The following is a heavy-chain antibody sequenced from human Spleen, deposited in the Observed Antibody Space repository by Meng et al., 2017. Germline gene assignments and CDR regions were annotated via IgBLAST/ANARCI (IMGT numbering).Heavy chain of an antibody. Sequence: GQLQGLGPGLVKPSGTLSRTCAVSGGSISSNNWWSWVRQPPGKGLEWIGEINHSGSTNYNPSLKSRVTISVDTSKNQFSLKLSSVTAADTAVYYCARGRLKSNFDYWGQGTLVTVSS. V-gene: IGHV4-4*02. CDR2: INHSGST. CDR3: ARGRLKSNFDY. D-gene: IGHD5/OR15-5a*01. CDR1: GGSISSNNW. J-gene: IGHJ4*02.